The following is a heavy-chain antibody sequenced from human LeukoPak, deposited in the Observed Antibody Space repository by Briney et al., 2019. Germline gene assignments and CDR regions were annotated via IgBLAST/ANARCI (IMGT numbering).Heavy chain of an antibody. CDR3: AKTTAVATPPLYFQN. D-gene: IGHD4-23*01. Sequence: GGSLRLSCAASGFTFSSYAMSWVRQAPGKGLEWVSSISGSGRSIYYADSVKGRFTISRDSSKNTLYLQMNSLRAEDTVVYYCAKTTAVATPPLYFQNWGQGTLVTVSS. V-gene: IGHV3-23*01. CDR2: ISGSGRSI. CDR1: GFTFSSYA. J-gene: IGHJ1*01.